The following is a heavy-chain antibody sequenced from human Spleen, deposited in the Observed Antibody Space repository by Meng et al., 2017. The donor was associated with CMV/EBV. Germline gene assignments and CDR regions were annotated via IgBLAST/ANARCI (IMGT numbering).Heavy chain of an antibody. CDR1: GFTFSSYS. Sequence: GESLKISCAASGFTFSSYSMNWVRQAPGKVLEWVSSISSSSSYIYYADSVKGRFTISRDNAKNPLYLQMNSLRADDTAVYYCARDRLGIHDYWGQGTQGTVSS. J-gene: IGHJ4*02. CDR3: ARDRLGIHDY. D-gene: IGHD7-27*01. V-gene: IGHV3-21*06. CDR2: ISSSSSYI.